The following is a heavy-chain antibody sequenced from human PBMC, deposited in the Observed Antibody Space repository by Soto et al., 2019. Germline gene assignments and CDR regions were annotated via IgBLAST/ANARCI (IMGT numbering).Heavy chain of an antibody. CDR3: SRGSPYYYYYYHLAV. V-gene: IGHV4-59*01. J-gene: IGHJ6*03. CDR1: GCSISSYY. CDR2: IYYSGST. Sequence: SETLSLTCTVSGCSISSYYWSWIRQPPGKGLEWIGYIYYSGSTNYNPSLKSRVTISVDTSKNQFSLKLSSVTAADTAVYYCSRGSPYYYYYYHLAVRGQGTTVTVSS. D-gene: IGHD3-10*01.